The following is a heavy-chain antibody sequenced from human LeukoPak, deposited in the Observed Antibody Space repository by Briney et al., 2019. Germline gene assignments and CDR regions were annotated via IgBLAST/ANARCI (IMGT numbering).Heavy chain of an antibody. CDR2: IYSGGST. Sequence: GGSLRLSCASSGFTVSSNYMSWVRQAPGKGLEWVSVIYSGGSTYYADSVKGRFTISRDNSKNTLYLQMNSLRAEDTAVYYCARETVRGVFDYWGQGTLVTVSS. D-gene: IGHD3-10*01. CDR3: ARETVRGVFDY. CDR1: GFTVSSNY. J-gene: IGHJ4*02. V-gene: IGHV3-53*01.